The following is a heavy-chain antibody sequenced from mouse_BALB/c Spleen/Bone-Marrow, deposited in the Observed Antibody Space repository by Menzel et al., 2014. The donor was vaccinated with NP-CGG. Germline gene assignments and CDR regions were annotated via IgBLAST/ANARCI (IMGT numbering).Heavy chain of an antibody. CDR1: GFTFSTYG. J-gene: IGHJ4*01. D-gene: IGHD4-1*01. Sequence: DVKLVESGGDLVKPGVSLKLSCAASGFTFSTYGMSWVRQTPDKRLEWVATISSGGGYTYYPDSVKGRFTISRDNAKNTLYLQMSSLKSEDTAMYSCTSESNWDPYAMAYWGQGTSVTGAS. CDR2: ISSGGGYT. V-gene: IGHV5-6*02. CDR3: TSESNWDPYAMAY.